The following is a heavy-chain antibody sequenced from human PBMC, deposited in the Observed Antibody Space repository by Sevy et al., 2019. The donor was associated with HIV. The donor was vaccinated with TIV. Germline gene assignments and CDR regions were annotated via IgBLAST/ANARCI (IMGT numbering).Heavy chain of an antibody. CDR3: AKVIIAVPGDYYYYGMDV. Sequence: GGSLRLSCAASGFTFSSYGMHWVRQAPGKGLEWVAFIRYDGSNNYYADSVKGRFTISRDNSKNTLYLQMNSLRAEDTAVYYCAKVIIAVPGDYYYYGMDVWGQGTTVTVSS. J-gene: IGHJ6*02. CDR2: IRYDGSNN. V-gene: IGHV3-30*02. CDR1: GFTFSSYG. D-gene: IGHD7-27*01.